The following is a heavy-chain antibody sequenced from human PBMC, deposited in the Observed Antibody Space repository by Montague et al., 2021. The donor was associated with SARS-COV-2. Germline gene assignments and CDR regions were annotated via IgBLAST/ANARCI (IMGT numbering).Heavy chain of an antibody. CDR2: IYYTGGT. CDR3: ARISGITSWYYDY. D-gene: IGHD1-14*01. J-gene: IGHJ4*02. V-gene: IGHV4-61*01. Sequence: SETLSLTCTVSGGSVSSGSYYWSWIRQPPGKGLQSIGYIYYTGGTNYXPSPQSRVTISVDSSKNQFSVRLSSVTAADTAVYYCARISGITSWYYDYWGQGTLVTVSS. CDR1: GGSVSSGSYY.